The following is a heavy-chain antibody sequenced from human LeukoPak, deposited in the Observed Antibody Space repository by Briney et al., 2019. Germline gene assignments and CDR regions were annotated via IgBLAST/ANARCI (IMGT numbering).Heavy chain of an antibody. V-gene: IGHV1-69*13. Sequence: SVKVSCKASGYTFTGYYMHWVRQAPGQGLEWMGGIIPIFGTANYAQKFQGRVTITADESTSTAYMELSSLRSEDTAVYYCARDPVYSGSYDDYWGQGTLVTVSS. J-gene: IGHJ4*02. D-gene: IGHD1-26*01. CDR2: IIPIFGTA. CDR1: GYTFTGYY. CDR3: ARDPVYSGSYDDY.